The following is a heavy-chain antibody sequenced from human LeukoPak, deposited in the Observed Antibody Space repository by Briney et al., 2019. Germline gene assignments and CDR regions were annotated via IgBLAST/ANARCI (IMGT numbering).Heavy chain of an antibody. V-gene: IGHV3-43*01. CDR3: AKAHLIAAAGYFDY. CDR1: GFTFVDYT. J-gene: IGHJ4*02. Sequence: GGPLRLSCAASGFTFVDYTMHWVRQAPGKGLEWVSLISWDGGSTYYADSVKGRFTISRDNSKNSLYLQMNSLRTEDTALYYCAKAHLIAAAGYFDYWGQGTLVTVSS. D-gene: IGHD6-13*01. CDR2: ISWDGGST.